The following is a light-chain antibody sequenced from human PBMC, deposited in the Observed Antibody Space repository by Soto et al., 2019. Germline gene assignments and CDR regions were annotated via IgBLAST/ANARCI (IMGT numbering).Light chain of an antibody. J-gene: IGKJ3*01. Sequence: GTLSLSPGDRATLSCRASQSVSSYLAWYQQKPGQAPRLLIYDASNRATGIPDRFSGSGSGTDFTLTISSLEPEDFAVYYCQQRSSWPFTFGPGTKVDIK. CDR1: QSVSSY. CDR3: QQRSSWPFT. V-gene: IGKV3-11*01. CDR2: DAS.